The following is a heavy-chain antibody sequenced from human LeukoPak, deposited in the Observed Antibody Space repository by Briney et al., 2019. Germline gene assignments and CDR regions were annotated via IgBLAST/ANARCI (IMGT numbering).Heavy chain of an antibody. CDR3: ARVRLRYLQNDAFDI. J-gene: IGHJ3*02. D-gene: IGHD3-9*01. CDR2: IIPIFGTA. Sequence: ASVKVSCKASGGTFSSYAISWVRQAPGQGLEWMGGIIPIFGTANYAQKFQGRVTITADKSTSTAYMELSSLRSEDTAVYYCARVRLRYLQNDAFDIWGQGTMVTVSS. CDR1: GGTFSSYA. V-gene: IGHV1-69*06.